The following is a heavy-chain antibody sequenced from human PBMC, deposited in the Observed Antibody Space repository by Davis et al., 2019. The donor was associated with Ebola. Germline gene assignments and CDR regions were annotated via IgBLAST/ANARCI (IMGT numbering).Heavy chain of an antibody. Sequence: APSVKVSCKASGCTFTSYAMHWVRQAPGQRLEWMGWINAGNGNTKYSQKFQGRVTITRDTSASTAYMELSSLRSEDTAVYYCARVIAAAYYYYGMDVWGQGTTVTVSS. D-gene: IGHD6-13*01. CDR2: INAGNGNT. J-gene: IGHJ6*02. V-gene: IGHV1-3*01. CDR1: GCTFTSYA. CDR3: ARVIAAAYYYYGMDV.